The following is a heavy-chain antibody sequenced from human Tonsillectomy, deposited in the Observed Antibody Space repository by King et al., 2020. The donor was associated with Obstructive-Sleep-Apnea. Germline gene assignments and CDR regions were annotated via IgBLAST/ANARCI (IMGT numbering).Heavy chain of an antibody. CDR3: ARDPPYCSGGSCYLGAP. V-gene: IGHV3-66*01. CDR2: IYSGGST. J-gene: IGHJ5*02. D-gene: IGHD2-15*01. CDR1: GFTVSSNY. Sequence: VQLVESGGGLVQPGGSLRLSCAASGFTVSSNYMSWVRQAPGKGLEWVSVIYSGGSTYYADSVKGRFTISRDNSKNTLYLQRNSLRAEDTAVYYCARDPPYCSGGSCYLGAPWGQGTLVTVSS.